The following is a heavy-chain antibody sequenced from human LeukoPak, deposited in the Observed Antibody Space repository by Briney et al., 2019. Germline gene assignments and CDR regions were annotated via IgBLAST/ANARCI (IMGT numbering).Heavy chain of an antibody. D-gene: IGHD4-11*01. CDR2: IYYSGST. CDR3: AREQWGGYSNDAFDI. J-gene: IGHJ3*02. CDR1: GGSISSYY. V-gene: IGHV4-59*01. Sequence: PSETLSLTCTVSGGSISSYYWSWIRQPPGKGLEWIGYIYYSGSTNYNPSLKSRVTISVDTSKNQFSLKLSSVTAADTAVYYCAREQWGGYSNDAFDIWGQGTMVTVSS.